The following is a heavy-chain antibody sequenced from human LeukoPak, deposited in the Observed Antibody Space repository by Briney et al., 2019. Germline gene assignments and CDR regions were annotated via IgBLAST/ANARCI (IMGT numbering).Heavy chain of an antibody. CDR2: INPNSGGT. Sequence: GASVKVSCKVSGYTLTELSMHWVRQAPGQGLEWMGWINPNSGGTNYAQKFQGRVTMTRDTSISTAYMELSRLRSDDTAVYYCARGRMATITDYWGQGTLVTVSS. D-gene: IGHD5-24*01. V-gene: IGHV1-2*02. J-gene: IGHJ4*02. CDR1: GYTLTELS. CDR3: ARGRMATITDY.